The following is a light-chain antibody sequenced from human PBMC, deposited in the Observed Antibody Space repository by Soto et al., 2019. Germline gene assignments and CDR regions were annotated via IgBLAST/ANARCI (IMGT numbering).Light chain of an antibody. Sequence: DIVMTQSPASLAVSLGGGATIKCKSSQRILYNSNNKNYLSWFRQRPGQPPRLLIYKISNRVSGVPDRFSGSGAGTYFTLEISRVEAEDVGVYFCVQVTHLPWTFGQGTKVDIK. CDR3: VQVTHLPWT. CDR1: QRILYNSNNKNY. CDR2: KIS. V-gene: IGKV4-1*01. J-gene: IGKJ1*01.